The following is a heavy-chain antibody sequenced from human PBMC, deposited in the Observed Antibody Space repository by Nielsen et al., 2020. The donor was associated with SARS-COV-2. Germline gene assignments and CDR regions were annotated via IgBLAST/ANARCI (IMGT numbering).Heavy chain of an antibody. CDR3: AKVGYFDWPGAFDI. V-gene: IGHV3-23*01. D-gene: IGHD3-9*01. J-gene: IGHJ3*02. Sequence: GESLKISCAASGFTFSSYAMSRVRQAPGKGLEWVSAISGSGGSTYYADSVKGRFTISRDNSKNTLYLQMNSLRAEDTAVYYCAKVGYFDWPGAFDIWGQGTMVTVSS. CDR1: GFTFSSYA. CDR2: ISGSGGST.